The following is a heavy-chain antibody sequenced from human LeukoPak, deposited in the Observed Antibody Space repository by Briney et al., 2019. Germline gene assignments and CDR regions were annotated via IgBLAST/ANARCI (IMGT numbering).Heavy chain of an antibody. CDR2: ITSTSSSI. D-gene: IGHD5-12*01. Sequence: EGSLRLSCAASGFAFSSYSMNWVRQAPGKGLEWLSYITSTSSSIFYADSVKGRFTISRDNAKNSLYLQMNSLRDDDTAVYYCARDRPNTGYDFDYWGQGALVTVSS. CDR3: ARDRPNTGYDFDY. V-gene: IGHV3-48*02. J-gene: IGHJ4*02. CDR1: GFAFSSYS.